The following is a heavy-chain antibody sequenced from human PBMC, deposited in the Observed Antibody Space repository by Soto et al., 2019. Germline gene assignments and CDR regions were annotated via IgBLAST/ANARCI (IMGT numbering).Heavy chain of an antibody. V-gene: IGHV3-23*01. Sequence: EVQLLESGGGLVQPGGSLRLSCAASGFTFSSYAMSWVRQAPGKGLEWVSAISGSGGTTYYADSVKGRFTFSRDNFKKTPFLEMNSLRAEGTALYYCAKTANGWFSSFDIWGQGTMVTVSS. CDR1: GFTFSSYA. CDR2: ISGSGGTT. D-gene: IGHD6-19*01. J-gene: IGHJ3*02. CDR3: AKTANGWFSSFDI.